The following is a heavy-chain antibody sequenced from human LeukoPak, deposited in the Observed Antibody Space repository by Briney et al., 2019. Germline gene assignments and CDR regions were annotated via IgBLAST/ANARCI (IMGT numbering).Heavy chain of an antibody. Sequence: GGSLRLSCAASGFSFSNYAMSWVRQGPGKGLEWVSAIGGSIGSTFYTDSVKGRFTISRDNAKNSLYLQMNSLRAEDTAVYYCARGIAALGFDYWGQGTLVTVSS. J-gene: IGHJ4*02. CDR3: ARGIAALGFDY. CDR2: IGGSIGST. D-gene: IGHD6-6*01. V-gene: IGHV3-23*01. CDR1: GFSFSNYA.